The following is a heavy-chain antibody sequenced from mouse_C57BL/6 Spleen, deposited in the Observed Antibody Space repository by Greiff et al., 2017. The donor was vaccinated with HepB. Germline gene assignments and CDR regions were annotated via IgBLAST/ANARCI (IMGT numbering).Heavy chain of an antibody. Sequence: VKLVESGAELMKPGASVKLSCKATGYPFTGYWIEWVKPSPGHGLEWIGEILPGSGSTNYNEKFKGKATLTADTSSNTAYMQLSSLTTEDSAIYYGASYDYDYAMDYWGQGTSDTVSS. CDR2: ILPGSGST. CDR1: GYPFTGYW. V-gene: IGHV1-9*01. J-gene: IGHJ4*01. D-gene: IGHD2-4*01. CDR3: ASYDYDYAMDY.